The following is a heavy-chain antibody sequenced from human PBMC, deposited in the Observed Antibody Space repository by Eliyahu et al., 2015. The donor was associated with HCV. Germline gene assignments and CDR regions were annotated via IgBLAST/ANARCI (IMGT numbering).Heavy chain of an antibody. CDR2: FFYSGGT. CDR3: AGFGSGTFNQYYSYGMEV. V-gene: IGHV4-39*02. D-gene: IGHD3-10*01. Sequence: QLQLQESGPGLVKPSETLSLTCTVSGDSVSSSSYYWGWIRQSPGKGLEWFGSFFYSGGTYYNPSFKSRVTISFGTSENHFSLRLTSVTAADTAVYYCAGFGSGTFNQYYSYGMEVWGQGTTVTVSS. J-gene: IGHJ6*02. CDR1: GDSVSSSSYY.